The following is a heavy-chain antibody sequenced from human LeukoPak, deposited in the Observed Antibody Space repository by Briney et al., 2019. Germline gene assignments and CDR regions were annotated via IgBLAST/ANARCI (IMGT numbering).Heavy chain of an antibody. CDR2: INPSGGST. V-gene: IGHV1-46*01. J-gene: IGHJ4*02. CDR3: ARDQEAFDY. Sequence: HWASVKVSCKASGYTFTSYYMHWVRQAPGQGLEWMGIINPSGGSTSYAQKFQGRVTVTRDTSTSTVHMELSGLRSEDTAVYYCARDQEAFDYWGQGTLVTVSS. CDR1: GYTFTSYY.